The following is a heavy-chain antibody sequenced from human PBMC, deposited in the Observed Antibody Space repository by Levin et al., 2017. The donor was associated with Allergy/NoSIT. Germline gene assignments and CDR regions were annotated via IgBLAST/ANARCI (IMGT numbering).Heavy chain of an antibody. CDR1: GFTFSSYS. J-gene: IGHJ3*02. CDR2: ISSSSSYI. Sequence: GESLKISCAASGFTFSSYSMNWVRQAPGKGLEWVSSISSSSSYIYYADSVKGRFTISRDNAKNSLYLQMNSLRAEDTAVYYCARAWFGELSLPGLDSGAFDIWGQGTMVTVSS. V-gene: IGHV3-21*01. D-gene: IGHD3-10*01. CDR3: ARAWFGELSLPGLDSGAFDI.